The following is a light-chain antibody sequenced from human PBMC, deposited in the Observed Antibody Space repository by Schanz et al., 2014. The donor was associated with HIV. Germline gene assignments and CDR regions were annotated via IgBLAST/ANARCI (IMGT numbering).Light chain of an antibody. V-gene: IGLV4-69*02. CDR2: LNSDGSH. Sequence: QLVLTQSPSASASLGASVKLTCTLDNGHGTYAIAWHQQQPEKGPRYLMNLNSDGSHSKGDGIPDRFSGSSAGAERYLTISSLQSEDEADYYCQTWATGIVVFGGGTKLTVL. J-gene: IGLJ2*01. CDR3: QTWATGIVV. CDR1: NGHGTYA.